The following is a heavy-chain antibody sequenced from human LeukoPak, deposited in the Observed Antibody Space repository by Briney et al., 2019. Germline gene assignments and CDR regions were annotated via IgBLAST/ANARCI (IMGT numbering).Heavy chain of an antibody. D-gene: IGHD6-19*01. V-gene: IGHV1-2*02. CDR1: GYTFTGYY. CDR2: INPNSGFA. Sequence: ASVKVSCKASGYTFTGYYIHWVRQAPGQGLQWIGWINPNSGFAHYPQNFQGRLTMTSDTSISTDYTELIRLRSDDTAVYYCARGQQWLEAFDYWGLGTLVTVSS. CDR3: ARGQQWLEAFDY. J-gene: IGHJ4*02.